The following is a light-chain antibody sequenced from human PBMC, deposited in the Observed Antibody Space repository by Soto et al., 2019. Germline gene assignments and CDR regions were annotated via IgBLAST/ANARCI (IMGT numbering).Light chain of an antibody. CDR2: GAS. V-gene: IGKV3-15*01. CDR3: QQYNNWPLT. Sequence: EKVITQSPATLSVSPGERATLSCRASQSVSSNLAWYQQKPGQAPRLLIYGASSRDTGIPVRFSGSGSGTECTLTLSRLQSEDFEVYYCQQYNNWPLTFGQGTRLEIK. CDR1: QSVSSN. J-gene: IGKJ5*01.